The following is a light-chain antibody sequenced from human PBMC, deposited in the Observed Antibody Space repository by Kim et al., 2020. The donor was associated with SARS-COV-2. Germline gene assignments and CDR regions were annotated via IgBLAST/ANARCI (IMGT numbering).Light chain of an antibody. CDR1: KLGDKY. Sequence: SYELTQPPSVSVSPGQTASITCSGDKLGDKYACWYQQKPGQPPVLVIYQDSKRPSGIPERFSGSNSGNTATLTISGTQAMDEADYYCQAWDSSTAWVFGG. V-gene: IGLV3-1*01. CDR2: QDS. CDR3: QAWDSSTAWV. J-gene: IGLJ3*02.